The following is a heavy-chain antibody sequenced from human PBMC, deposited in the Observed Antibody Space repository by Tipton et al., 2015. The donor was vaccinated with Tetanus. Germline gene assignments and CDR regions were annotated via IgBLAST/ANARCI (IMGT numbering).Heavy chain of an antibody. CDR2: INPSGGST. J-gene: IGHJ5*02. D-gene: IGHD2-2*01. CDR1: GYTFTSYY. V-gene: IGHV1-46*01. Sequence: QMQLVQSGAEVKKPGASVKVSCKASGYTFTSYYMHWVRQAPGQGLEWMGIINPSGGSTSYAQKFQGRVTMTRDTSTSTVYMELSSLRSEDTAVYYCARDGVVVVPAAMPRWGDWSDPWGQGTLVTVSS. CDR3: ARDGVVVVPAAMPRWGDWSDP.